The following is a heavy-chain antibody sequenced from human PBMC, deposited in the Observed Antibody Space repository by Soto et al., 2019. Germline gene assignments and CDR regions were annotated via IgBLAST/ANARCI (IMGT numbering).Heavy chain of an antibody. Sequence: QVQLQESGPGLVKPSQTLSLTCTVSGGSISSGNYYWSWIRQHPGKGLEWIGYIFYSGSTYYNPSHTSRETSAVDPSKNQFSLKLSAVTAADTAVYYCARGGSGDIVVVAAIDYWGQGNLVTVSS. D-gene: IGHD2-15*01. CDR1: GGSISSGNYY. J-gene: IGHJ4*02. CDR3: ARGGSGDIVVVAAIDY. CDR2: IFYSGST. V-gene: IGHV4-31*03.